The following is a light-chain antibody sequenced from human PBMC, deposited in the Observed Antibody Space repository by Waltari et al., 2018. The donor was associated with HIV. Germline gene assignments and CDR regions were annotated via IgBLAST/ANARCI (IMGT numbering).Light chain of an antibody. CDR1: TGAVTSLNH. Sequence: QTVVTQEPSLTVSPGETVTPTCASSTGAVTSLNHPNWFQQRPGQAPRALIYNTNNKHAWTPARFSGSLPGGKAALTLSGAQPEDAADYFCLLYYAGTWVFGGGTKLTVL. CDR2: NTN. CDR3: LLYYAGTWV. V-gene: IGLV7-43*01. J-gene: IGLJ3*02.